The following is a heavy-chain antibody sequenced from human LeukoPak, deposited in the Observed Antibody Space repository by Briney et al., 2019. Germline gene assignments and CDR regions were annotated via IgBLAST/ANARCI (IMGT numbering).Heavy chain of an antibody. CDR2: INHSGST. CDR3: ARRSNGSSLNYYMDV. V-gene: IGHV4-34*01. J-gene: IGHJ6*03. D-gene: IGHD6-6*01. CDR1: GGSFSGYY. Sequence: PSETLSLTCAVCGGSFSGYYWSWIRQPPGKGLEWIGEINHSGSTNYNPSLKSRVTISVDTSKNQFSLKLSSVTAADTAVYYCARRSNGSSLNYYMDVWGKGTTVTVSS.